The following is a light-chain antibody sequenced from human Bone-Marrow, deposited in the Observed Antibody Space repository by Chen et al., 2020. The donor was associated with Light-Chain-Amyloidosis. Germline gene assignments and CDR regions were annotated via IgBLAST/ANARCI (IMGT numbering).Light chain of an antibody. CDR3: SSFTSSSSYV. J-gene: IGLJ1*01. CDR1: SGDVGTYNY. V-gene: IGLV2-14*01. CDR2: AVS. Sequence: PLTQPASVSGSPRQSVTIPCTGTSGDVGTYNYVSWYQQHPGTAPKVMIYAVSNRPSGVSNRFAGSKSGNTASLTISGLQAEDEADYYCSSFTSSSSYVFGPGTKVTVL.